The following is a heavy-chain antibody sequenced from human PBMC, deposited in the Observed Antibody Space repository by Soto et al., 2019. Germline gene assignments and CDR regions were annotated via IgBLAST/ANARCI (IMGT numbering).Heavy chain of an antibody. Sequence: SETLSLTCTVSGDSISSYYWSWIRQPPGKGLEWIGYSHYTGSTSYNPSLKSRVTISVDTSKNQFSLNLSSVTAADTAVYFCVRQRLLLSSFDPWGQGTLVTVSS. CDR3: VRQRLLLSSFDP. D-gene: IGHD2-2*01. J-gene: IGHJ5*02. CDR2: SHYTGST. V-gene: IGHV4-59*08. CDR1: GDSISSYY.